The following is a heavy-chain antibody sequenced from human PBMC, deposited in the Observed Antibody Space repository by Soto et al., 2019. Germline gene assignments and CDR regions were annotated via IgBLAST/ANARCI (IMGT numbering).Heavy chain of an antibody. Sequence: SETLSLTCTVSGGSISSSSYYWGWIRQPPGKGLEWIGSIYYSGSTYYNPSLKSRVTISVDTSKNQFSLKLSSVTAADTAVYYCASFPRPVREVTSHGYWGQGTLVTVSS. J-gene: IGHJ4*02. CDR2: IYYSGST. D-gene: IGHD3-10*01. CDR1: GGSISSSSYY. V-gene: IGHV4-39*01. CDR3: ASFPRPVREVTSHGY.